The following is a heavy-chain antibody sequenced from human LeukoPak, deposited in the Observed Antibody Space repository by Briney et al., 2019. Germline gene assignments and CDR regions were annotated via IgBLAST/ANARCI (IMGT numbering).Heavy chain of an antibody. D-gene: IGHD6-13*01. CDR2: ISSSSSYI. V-gene: IGHV3-21*01. Sequence: GGSLRLSCAASGFTFRSYSMNWVRQAPGKGLEWVSSISSSSSYIYYADSVKGRFTISRDNAKNSLYLQMNSLRAEDTAVYYCARDHSSWYDHDWFDPWGQGTLVTVSS. CDR1: GFTFRSYS. CDR3: ARDHSSWYDHDWFDP. J-gene: IGHJ5*02.